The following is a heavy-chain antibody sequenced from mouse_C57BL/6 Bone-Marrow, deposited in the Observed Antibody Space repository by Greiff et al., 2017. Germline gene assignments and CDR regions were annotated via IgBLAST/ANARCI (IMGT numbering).Heavy chain of an antibody. CDR1: GYTFTSYW. V-gene: IGHV1-7*01. D-gene: IGHD2-14*01. Sequence: VQLQQSGAELAKPGASVQLSCTASGYTFTSYWMHWVTQRPGQGLEWIGDINPSSGYTKYNQKFKDKATLTADKSSSTAYMQLSSLTYEDSAVYFCARSPLVRPWYFDVWGTGTTVTVSS. J-gene: IGHJ1*03. CDR2: INPSSGYT. CDR3: ARSPLVRPWYFDV.